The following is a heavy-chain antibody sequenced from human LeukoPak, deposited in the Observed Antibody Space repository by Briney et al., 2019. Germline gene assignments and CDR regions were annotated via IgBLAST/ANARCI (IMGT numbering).Heavy chain of an antibody. D-gene: IGHD6-13*01. CDR2: IYYSGST. CDR1: GGSISSYY. CDR3: ARGMGGSSWGFDY. V-gene: IGHV4-59*01. Sequence: SETLSLTCTVSGGSISSYYWSWIRQPPGKGLEWIGYIYYSGSTNYNPSLKSRVTISVDTSKNQFSLKLSSVTAADTAVYYCARGMGGSSWGFDYWGQGTLVTVSS. J-gene: IGHJ4*02.